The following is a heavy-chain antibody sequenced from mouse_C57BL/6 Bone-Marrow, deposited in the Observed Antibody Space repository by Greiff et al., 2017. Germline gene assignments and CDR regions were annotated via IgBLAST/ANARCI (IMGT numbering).Heavy chain of an antibody. CDR1: GFTFSSYG. Sequence: EVNLVESGGDLVKPGGSLKLSCEASGFTFSSYGMSWVRQTPDKRLEWVATISSGGSYTYYPDSVKGRFTISRDNAYNTLYLQMSSLKSEDTAMYYCARHPIIRPHFDYWGQGTMVTVSA. CDR3: ARHPIIRPHFDY. CDR2: ISSGGSYT. J-gene: IGHJ3*01. V-gene: IGHV5-6*01. D-gene: IGHD2-12*01.